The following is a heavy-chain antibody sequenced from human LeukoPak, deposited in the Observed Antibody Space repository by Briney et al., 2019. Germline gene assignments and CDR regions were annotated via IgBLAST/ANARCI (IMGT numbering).Heavy chain of an antibody. J-gene: IGHJ4*02. D-gene: IGHD3-22*01. CDR1: GYTFTSYG. CDR2: ISAYNGNT. V-gene: IGHV1-18*01. CDR3: ARDNYDSSGYYRSFDY. Sequence: ASVKVSCKASGYTFTSYGISWVRQAPGQGLEWMGWISAYNGNTNYAQKLQGRVTMTTDTSTSTAYMELRSLRSDDTAVYYCARDNYDSSGYYRSFDYWGQGTLVTVSS.